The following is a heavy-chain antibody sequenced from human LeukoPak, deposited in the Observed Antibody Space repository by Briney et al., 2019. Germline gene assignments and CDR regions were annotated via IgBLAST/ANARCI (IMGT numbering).Heavy chain of an antibody. J-gene: IGHJ3*02. V-gene: IGHV1-8*03. CDR2: MNPNSGNG. CDR3: ARKLRRDDI. Sequence: ASVKVSCKASGYAFTSYDINWVRQATGQGLEWMGYMNPNSGNGGYAQKFQGRVTITTDTSISTAYMELSGLTSEDTAVYYCARKLRRDDIWGQGTLVTVSS. CDR1: GYAFTSYD. D-gene: IGHD6-25*01.